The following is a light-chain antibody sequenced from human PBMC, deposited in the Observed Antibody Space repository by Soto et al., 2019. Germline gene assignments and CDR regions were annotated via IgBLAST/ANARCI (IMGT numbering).Light chain of an antibody. J-gene: IGKJ1*01. Sequence: EIVLTQSPGTLSLSPGERATLSCRASQRVSGDYLAWYQQRPGQAPRPLIHGASTRATGIPDRFSGSGSGTDFTLTISRLEPEDFAVYYCQQYGTSPWTFGQGTRVEIK. CDR3: QQYGTSPWT. CDR1: QRVSGDY. CDR2: GAS. V-gene: IGKV3-20*01.